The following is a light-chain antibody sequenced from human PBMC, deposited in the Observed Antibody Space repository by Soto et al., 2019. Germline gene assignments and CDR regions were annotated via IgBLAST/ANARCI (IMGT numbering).Light chain of an antibody. Sequence: QSALTQPASVSGSPGQSITISCTGTSSDVGDYNYVSWYQQHPGKAPKLIIYKGIQRPSGVSNRFSGSTSGNAASLTISGLQADDEADYFCCSSAPESTYVFGTGTKLTVL. CDR3: CSSAPESTYV. J-gene: IGLJ1*01. V-gene: IGLV2-23*01. CDR2: KGI. CDR1: SSDVGDYNY.